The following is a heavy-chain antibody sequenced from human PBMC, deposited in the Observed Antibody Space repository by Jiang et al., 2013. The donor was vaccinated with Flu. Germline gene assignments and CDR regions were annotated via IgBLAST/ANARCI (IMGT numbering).Heavy chain of an antibody. CDR1: GFSFSTSGVG. CDR2: IYWNDNK. V-gene: IGHV2-5*01. J-gene: IGHJ4*03. CDR3: ARNDYGDFVGYSEY. D-gene: IGHD4-17*01. Sequence: KPTQTLTLTCTFSGFSFSTSGVGVGWIRQPPGKALEWLALIYWNDNKRYSPSLKSRLTIAKDTSKNQVVLTMTDMDPVDTATYYCARNDYGDFVGYSEYWGQGSAGHRLL.